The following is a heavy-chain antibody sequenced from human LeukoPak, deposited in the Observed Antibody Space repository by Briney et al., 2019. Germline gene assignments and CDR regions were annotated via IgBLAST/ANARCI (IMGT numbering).Heavy chain of an antibody. CDR2: IIPIFGTA. J-gene: IGHJ4*02. D-gene: IGHD3-3*01. CDR3: AKHAWSGYYCLDY. Sequence: SVKVSCKASGGTFSSYAISWVRQAPGQGLEWMGRIIPIFGTANYAQKFQGRVTITTDESTSTAYMELSSLRSEDTAVYYCAKHAWSGYYCLDYWGQGTLVTVSS. CDR1: GGTFSSYA. V-gene: IGHV1-69*05.